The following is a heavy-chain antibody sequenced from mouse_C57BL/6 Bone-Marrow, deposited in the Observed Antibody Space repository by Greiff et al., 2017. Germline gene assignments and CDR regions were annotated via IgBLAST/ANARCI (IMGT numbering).Heavy chain of an antibody. J-gene: IGHJ2*01. CDR3: ARRLTSYYFDY. CDR2: IHPNSGST. Sequence: QVQLQQSGPELVKPGASVKLSCKASGYTFTSYWMHWVKQRPGQGLEWIGMIHPNSGSTNYNEKFKSKATLTVDKSSSTAYMQLSSLTSEDSAVYYCARRLTSYYFDYWGQGTTLTVSA. D-gene: IGHD1-3*01. V-gene: IGHV1-64*01. CDR1: GYTFTSYW.